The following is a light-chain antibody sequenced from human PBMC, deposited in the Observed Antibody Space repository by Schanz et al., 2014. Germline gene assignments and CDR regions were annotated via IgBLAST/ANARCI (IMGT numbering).Light chain of an antibody. V-gene: IGKV1-5*01. CDR1: QSISSW. Sequence: DIQMTQSPSTLSASVGDRVTLTCRASQSISSWLAWYQQKPGKAPKLLIYDASSLESGVPSRFSGSGSGTEFTLTISSLQPDDFATYYCQQYNSYSPLDTFGQGTKLEIK. J-gene: IGKJ2*01. CDR2: DAS. CDR3: QQYNSYSPLDT.